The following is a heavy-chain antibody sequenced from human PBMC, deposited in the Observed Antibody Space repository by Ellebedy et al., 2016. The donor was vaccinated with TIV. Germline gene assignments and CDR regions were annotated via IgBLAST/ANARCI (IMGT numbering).Heavy chain of an antibody. CDR1: GDSFSGTGYH. V-gene: IGHV4-39*01. D-gene: IGHD4-17*01. J-gene: IGHJ4*02. CDR2: IYYTGTA. Sequence: MPSETLSLTCTVSGDSFSGTGYHRGWVRQPPGKGLEWVGSIYYTGTAYYNPSLGSRVTMSVDTSENQFSLKLAAVTAADTAVYFCGRQTSYGDSPFFVNFWGQGTLVAVSS. CDR3: GRQTSYGDSPFFVNF.